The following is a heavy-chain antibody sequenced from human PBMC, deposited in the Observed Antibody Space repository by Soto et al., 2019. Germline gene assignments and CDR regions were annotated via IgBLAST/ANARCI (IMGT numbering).Heavy chain of an antibody. CDR3: AQDIVRYTYGACDY. CDR1: GFTFNTYG. CDR2: ISYDGSNK. V-gene: IGHV3-30*18. J-gene: IGHJ4*02. D-gene: IGHD5-18*01. Sequence: QVQLVESGGAVVQPGKSLRLSCAASGFTFNTYGMYWVRQAPGKGLEWVAAISYDGSNKYHADSVKGRFTISRDNSKNTLYLQMNSLRVEDTAVYYCAQDIVRYTYGACDYWCQGALVTGSS.